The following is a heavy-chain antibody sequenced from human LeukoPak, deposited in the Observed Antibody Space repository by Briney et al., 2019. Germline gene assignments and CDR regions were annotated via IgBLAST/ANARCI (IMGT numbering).Heavy chain of an antibody. V-gene: IGHV1-69*13. CDR3: AGGQYYDSSGYGEFDY. CDR2: IIPIFGTA. J-gene: IGHJ4*02. CDR1: GGTFSSYA. D-gene: IGHD3-22*01. Sequence: SVKVSCKASGGTFSSYAISWVRQAPGQGLEWMGGIIPIFGTANYAQKFQGRVTITADESTSTAYMELSSPRSEDTAVYYCAGGQYYDSSGYGEFDYWGQGTLVTVSS.